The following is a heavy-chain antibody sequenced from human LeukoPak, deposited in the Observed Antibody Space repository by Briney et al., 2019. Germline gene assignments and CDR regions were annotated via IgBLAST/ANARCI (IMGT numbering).Heavy chain of an antibody. Sequence: SVKVSCKASGFTFTSSAMQWVRQPRGQRLEWIGWIVVGSGNTNYAQKFQERVTITRDMSTSTAYMELSSLRSEDTAVYYCAAKSIAAAGTTFDYWGRGTLVTVSS. CDR2: IVVGSGNT. V-gene: IGHV1-58*02. CDR3: AAKSIAAAGTTFDY. D-gene: IGHD6-13*01. CDR1: GFTFTSSA. J-gene: IGHJ4*02.